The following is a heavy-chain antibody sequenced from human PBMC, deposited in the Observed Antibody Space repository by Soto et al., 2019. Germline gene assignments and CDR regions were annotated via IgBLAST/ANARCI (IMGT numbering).Heavy chain of an antibody. CDR3: AKDTYSSSPYYMDV. CDR2: ISWNSGNI. D-gene: IGHD6-6*01. V-gene: IGHV3-9*01. CDR1: GFTFDDYA. J-gene: IGHJ6*03. Sequence: EVQLVESGGGLVQPGRSLRLSCAASGFTFDDYAMHWVRQVPGKGLEWVSGISWNSGNIGYAYSVKGRFTISRDNAKNSLYLQMNSLRVEDTALYYCAKDTYSSSPYYMDVWGKGTTVTVSS.